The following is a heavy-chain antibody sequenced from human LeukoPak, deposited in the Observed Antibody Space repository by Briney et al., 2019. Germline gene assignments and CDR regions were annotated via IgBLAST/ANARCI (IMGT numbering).Heavy chain of an antibody. CDR2: VSGRGSST. V-gene: IGHV3-23*01. CDR3: ATTYSSGWYRGYYFDY. Sequence: GGTLRLSCAASGFTFSSYGMSWVRQAPGKGLEWVSAVSGRGSSTYYADSVKGRFTISRDNSKNTLYLQMNSLRAEDTAVYYCATTYSSGWYRGYYFDYWGQGTLVTVSS. D-gene: IGHD6-19*01. J-gene: IGHJ4*02. CDR1: GFTFSSYG.